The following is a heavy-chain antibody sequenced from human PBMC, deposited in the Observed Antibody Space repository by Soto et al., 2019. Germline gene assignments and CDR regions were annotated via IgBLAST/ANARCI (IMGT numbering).Heavy chain of an antibody. CDR2: IYHSGST. J-gene: IGHJ3*02. Sequence: SETLSLTCAVSGGSISSSNWWSWVRQPPGKGLEWIGEIYHSGSTNYNPSLKSRVTISVDKSKNQFSLKLSSVTAADTAVYYCARRRYYGSGGGAFDIWGQGTMVTVSS. V-gene: IGHV4-4*02. CDR1: GGSISSSNW. D-gene: IGHD3-10*01. CDR3: ARRRYYGSGGGAFDI.